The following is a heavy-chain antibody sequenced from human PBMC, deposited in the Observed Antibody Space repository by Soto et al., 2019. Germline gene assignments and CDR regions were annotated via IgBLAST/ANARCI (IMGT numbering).Heavy chain of an antibody. CDR3: AGRSGSSDY. Sequence: QVHLVESGGGVVQPGRSRRLSCAASGFTFRNYTMHWVRQAPGKGLEWVALISYDEIDKYYADAVKGRFTISRDNSKNALYLQRDSLTAEDTAVYYWAGRSGSSDYWGQGTLVTV. V-gene: IGHV3-30*04. D-gene: IGHD3-10*01. J-gene: IGHJ4*02. CDR2: ISYDEIDK. CDR1: GFTFRNYT.